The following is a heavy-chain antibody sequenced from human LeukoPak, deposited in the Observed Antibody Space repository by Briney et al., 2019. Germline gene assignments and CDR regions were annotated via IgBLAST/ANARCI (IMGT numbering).Heavy chain of an antibody. J-gene: IGHJ4*02. Sequence: PGGSLRLSCAASEFTFSSYELTWVRQAPGKGLEWVSSVSASGASTYYADSVKGRFTISRDNSKNTLYLQMNSLRAEDTAVYYCAKVGDYCSSTACYSDYWGQGTLVTVPS. CDR3: AKVGDYCSSTACYSDY. CDR1: EFTFSSYE. V-gene: IGHV3-23*01. CDR2: VSASGAST. D-gene: IGHD2-2*01.